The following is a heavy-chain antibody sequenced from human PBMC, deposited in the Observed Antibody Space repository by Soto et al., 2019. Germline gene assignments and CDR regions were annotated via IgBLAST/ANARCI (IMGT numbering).Heavy chain of an antibody. V-gene: IGHV4-4*02. CDR1: GGSISSSNW. D-gene: IGHD3-3*01. CDR3: ARGSITIFGVVIRFDY. J-gene: IGHJ4*02. Sequence: SETLSLTCAVSGGSISSSNWWSWVRQPPGKGLEWIGEIYHSGSTNYNPSLKSRVTISVDKSKNQFSLKLSSVTAADTAVYYCARGSITIFGVVIRFDYWGQGTLVTAPQ. CDR2: IYHSGST.